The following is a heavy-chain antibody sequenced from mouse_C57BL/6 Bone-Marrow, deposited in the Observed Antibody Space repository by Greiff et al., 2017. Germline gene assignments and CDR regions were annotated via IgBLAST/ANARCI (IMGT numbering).Heavy chain of an antibody. V-gene: IGHV1-54*01. D-gene: IGHD2-13*01. Sequence: QVQLQQSGAELVRPGTSVKVSCKASGYAFTNYLIEWVKQRPGQGLEWIGVINPGSGGTNYNEKFKGKATLTADTSSSTAYMQLSSLTSEDSEVYFCARLGDPHFDYWGQGTTVTVSA. CDR3: ARLGDPHFDY. CDR2: INPGSGGT. J-gene: IGHJ2*01. CDR1: GYAFTNYL.